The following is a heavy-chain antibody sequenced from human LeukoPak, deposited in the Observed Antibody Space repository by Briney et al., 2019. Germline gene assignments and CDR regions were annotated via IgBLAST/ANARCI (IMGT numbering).Heavy chain of an antibody. Sequence: GGSLRLSCAASGFTFSSYSMNWVRQAPGKGLEWVSYISSSSSTKYYADSVKGRFTISRDNAKNSLYLQMNSLRAEDTAVYYCARDHRSLYVGWFDPWGQGTLVTVSS. CDR1: GFTFSSYS. V-gene: IGHV3-48*01. D-gene: IGHD1-26*01. CDR3: ARDHRSLYVGWFDP. J-gene: IGHJ5*02. CDR2: ISSSSSTK.